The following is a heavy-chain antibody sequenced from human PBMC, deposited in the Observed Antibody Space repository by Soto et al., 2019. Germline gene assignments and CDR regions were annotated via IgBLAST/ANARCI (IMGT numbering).Heavy chain of an antibody. D-gene: IGHD3-3*01. CDR1: GDTFSNYA. CDR2: IIPVYDSA. V-gene: IGHV1-69*06. Sequence: QVHLVQSGTEVKKPGSSVKVSCKTSGDTFSNYAISWVRQAPGQGLEWMGGIIPVYDSATYAQRCRDRVTISADNVTSTAYVELTSLTSEATAVYYCAASTFLSGVSGYFHLAFWGQGTLVTVSS. CDR3: AASTFLSGVSGYFHLAF. J-gene: IGHJ4*02.